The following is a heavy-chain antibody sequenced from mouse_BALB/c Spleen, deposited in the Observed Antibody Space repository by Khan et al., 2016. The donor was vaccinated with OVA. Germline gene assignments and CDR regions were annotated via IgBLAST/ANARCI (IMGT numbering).Heavy chain of an antibody. D-gene: IGHD1-1*02. CDR3: TRSGWAAFAY. J-gene: IGHJ3*01. CDR2: INPSNGGT. Sequence: QVQLQQPGAELVKPGASVKLSCKASGYTFTSYYIYWVKQRPGQGLEWIGGINPSNGGTYFNEKFESKATLTVDKSSSTAFMQVSSLTSEDSAVYYCTRSGWAAFAYWGQGNLVTVSA. V-gene: IGHV1S81*02. CDR1: GYTFTSYY.